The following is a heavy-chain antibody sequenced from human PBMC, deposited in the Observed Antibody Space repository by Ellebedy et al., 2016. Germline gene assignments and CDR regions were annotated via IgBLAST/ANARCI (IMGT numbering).Heavy chain of an antibody. J-gene: IGHJ6*02. V-gene: IGHV1-46*01. CDR1: GYTFTSYY. CDR2: IYPSGEST. Sequence: ASVKVSXKASGYTFTSYYMHWVRQAPGQGLEWMGIIYPSGESTYYAQMFQDRVTMTRDTSTSTVYMDLSSLRSEDTAIYFCARGSNYGMDVWGQGTTVTVSS. CDR3: ARGSNYGMDV. D-gene: IGHD3/OR15-3a*01.